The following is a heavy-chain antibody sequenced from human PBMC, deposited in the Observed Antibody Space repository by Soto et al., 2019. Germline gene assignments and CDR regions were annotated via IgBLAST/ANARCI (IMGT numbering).Heavy chain of an antibody. CDR1: GFTFSSYG. CDR3: ARDRGIDYSNYAACYYCGMDF. Sequence: GGSLRLSCAASGFTFSSYGMHWVRQAPGKGLEWVAVIWYDGSNKYYADSVKGRFTISRDNSKNTLYLQMNSLRAEDTAVYYCARDRGIDYSNYAACYYCGMDFWGQGTTVTVSS. J-gene: IGHJ6*02. V-gene: IGHV3-33*01. CDR2: IWYDGSNK. D-gene: IGHD4-4*01.